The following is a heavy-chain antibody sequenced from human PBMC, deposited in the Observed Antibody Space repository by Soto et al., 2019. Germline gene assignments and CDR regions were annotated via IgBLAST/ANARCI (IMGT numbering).Heavy chain of an antibody. V-gene: IGHV3-23*01. CDR2: ISGSGGST. Sequence: PGGSLRLSCAASGFTFSSYAMSWVRQAPGKGLEWVSAISGSGGSTYYADSVKGRFTISRDNSKNTLYLQMNSLRAEDTALYYCAKERSYYYYYGVDVGGQGTTVTVSS. CDR1: GFTFSSYA. CDR3: AKERSYYYYYGVDV. J-gene: IGHJ6*02.